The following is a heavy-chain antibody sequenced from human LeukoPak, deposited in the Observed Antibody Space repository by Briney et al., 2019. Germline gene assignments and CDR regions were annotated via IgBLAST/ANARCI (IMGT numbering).Heavy chain of an antibody. V-gene: IGHV3-23*01. CDR3: ASLRRGWYNWFDP. D-gene: IGHD6-19*01. Sequence: GGSLRLSCAASGFTFSSYAMSWVRQAPGKGLEWVSAISGSGGSTYYADSVKGRFTISRDNSKNTLYLQMSSLRAEDTAVYYCASLRRGWYNWFDPWGQGTLVTVSS. CDR1: GFTFSSYA. J-gene: IGHJ5*02. CDR2: ISGSGGST.